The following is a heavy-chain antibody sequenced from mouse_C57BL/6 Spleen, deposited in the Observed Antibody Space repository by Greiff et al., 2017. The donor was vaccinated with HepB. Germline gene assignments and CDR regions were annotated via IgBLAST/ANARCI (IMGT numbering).Heavy chain of an antibody. D-gene: IGHD1-1*01. CDR2: SRNKANDYTT. J-gene: IGHJ2*01. V-gene: IGHV7-1*01. CDR1: GFTFSDFY. Sequence: EVKLVDSGGGLVQSGRSLRLSCATSGFTFSDFYMEWVRQAPGKGLEWIAASRNKANDYTTEYSASVKGRFIVSRDTSQSILYLQMNALRAEDTAIYYCARDADYGTLDYWGQGTTLTVSS. CDR3: ARDADYGTLDY.